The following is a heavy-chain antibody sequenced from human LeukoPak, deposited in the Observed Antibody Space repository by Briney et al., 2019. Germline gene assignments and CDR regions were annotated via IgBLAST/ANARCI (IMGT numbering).Heavy chain of an antibody. J-gene: IGHJ4*02. CDR2: INDSGTT. D-gene: IGHD3-10*01. V-gene: IGHV4-38-2*02. CDR1: GYSISSGYY. CDR3: ARLPLGAFGEVLNFDF. Sequence: SETLSLTCTVSGYSISSGYYWGWIRQAPGKGLEWIGDINDSGTTKYNPTLKSRVTISIDTSKKQFSLKVKSVTAADTAVYFCARLPLGAFGEVLNFDFWGQGTLVTVSS.